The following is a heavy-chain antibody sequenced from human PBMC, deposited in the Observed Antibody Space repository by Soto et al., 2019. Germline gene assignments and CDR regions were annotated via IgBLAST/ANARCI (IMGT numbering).Heavy chain of an antibody. V-gene: IGHV3-7*03. D-gene: IGHD6-13*01. Sequence: HPGGSLRLSCAASGFTMSNHWMSWVRQAPGKGPQWVANIKQDGSEKYYVDSVKGRFTISRDNAKNSLYLQMNSLRVEDTAVYYCARVATPIASNDYWGPGTLVTVSS. CDR2: IKQDGSEK. J-gene: IGHJ4*02. CDR3: ARVATPIASNDY. CDR1: GFTMSNHW.